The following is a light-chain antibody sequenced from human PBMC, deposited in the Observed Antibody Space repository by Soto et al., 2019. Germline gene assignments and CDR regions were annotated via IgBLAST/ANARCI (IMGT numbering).Light chain of an antibody. J-gene: IGLJ2*01. V-gene: IGLV3-21*04. Sequence: SYELPQPPSVSGAPGKTARITCGGNNIGSKSVHWYQQKPGQAPVLVIYYDSDRPSGIPERFSGSNSGNTATLTISRVEAGDEADYYCQVWDSSSDHPGVVFGGGTKLTVL. CDR2: YDS. CDR3: QVWDSSSDHPGVV. CDR1: NIGSKS.